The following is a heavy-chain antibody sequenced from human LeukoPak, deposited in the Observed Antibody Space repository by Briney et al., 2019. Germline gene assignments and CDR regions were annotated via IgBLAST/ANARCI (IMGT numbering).Heavy chain of an antibody. Sequence: QPGGSLRLSCAASGFTFSSYWMHWVRQAPGKGLVWVSRINTDGSSTSYADSVKGRFTISRDNAKNTLYLQMNSLRAEDTAVYYCARDSLGIDAFDIWGQGTMVTVSS. D-gene: IGHD7-27*01. J-gene: IGHJ3*02. CDR1: GFTFSSYW. CDR2: INTDGSST. V-gene: IGHV3-74*01. CDR3: ARDSLGIDAFDI.